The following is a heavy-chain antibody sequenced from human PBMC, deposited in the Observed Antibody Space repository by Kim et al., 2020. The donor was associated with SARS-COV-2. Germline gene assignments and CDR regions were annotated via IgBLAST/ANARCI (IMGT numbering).Heavy chain of an antibody. V-gene: IGHV3-30*04. CDR3: ARGSYMQWLVRDYFDY. D-gene: IGHD6-19*01. Sequence: GGSLRLSCAASGFTFSSYAMHWVRQAPGKGLEWVAVISYDGSNKYYVDSVKGRFTISRDNSKNTLYLQMNSLRAEDTAVYYCARGSYMQWLVRDYFDYWGQGTLVTVSS. CDR1: GFTFSSYA. J-gene: IGHJ4*02. CDR2: ISYDGSNK.